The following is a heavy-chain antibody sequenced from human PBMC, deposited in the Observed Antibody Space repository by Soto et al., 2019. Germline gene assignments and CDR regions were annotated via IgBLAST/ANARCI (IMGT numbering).Heavy chain of an antibody. J-gene: IGHJ4*02. CDR3: ARHGPTWVAQVLYFDY. D-gene: IGHD7-27*01. Sequence: QLQLQESGPRLVKPSETLSLTCTVSVGSITSSHYYWGWIRQPPGKGLEWIGTIYYSGTTSYHPSLKSRVTISADTSKNQLSLRLSSVTAADTAVYYCARHGPTWVAQVLYFDYWGQGALVTVSS. V-gene: IGHV4-39*01. CDR1: VGSITSSHYY. CDR2: IYYSGTT.